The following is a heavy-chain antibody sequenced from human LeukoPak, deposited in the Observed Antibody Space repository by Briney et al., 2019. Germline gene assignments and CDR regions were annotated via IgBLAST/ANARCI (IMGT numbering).Heavy chain of an antibody. D-gene: IGHD2-2*01. CDR2: IYTSGST. V-gene: IGHV4-61*02. J-gene: IGHJ3*02. CDR1: GGSISSGSYY. CDR3: ARGPLDWSSTSCYAFDVFDI. Sequence: SQTLSLTCTVSGGSISSGSYYWSWIRQPAGKALEWIGCIYTSGSTNYTPSLKSRVTISVDTSKNQFSLKLSSVTAAVTAVYYCARGPLDWSSTSCYAFDVFDIWGQGTMVTVSS.